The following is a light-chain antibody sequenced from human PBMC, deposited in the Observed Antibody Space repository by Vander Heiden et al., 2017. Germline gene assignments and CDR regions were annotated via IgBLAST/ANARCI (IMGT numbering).Light chain of an antibody. CDR1: QSVSSY. Sequence: EIVLTQSPATLSLSPGERATLSCRASQSVSSYLAWYQQKPGQAPRLLIYDASNRATGIPARFSRSGSGTDFTLTISSLEPEDFAVYYSQQCSNWKWTFGQGTKVXIK. CDR3: QQCSNWKWT. V-gene: IGKV3-11*01. J-gene: IGKJ1*01. CDR2: DAS.